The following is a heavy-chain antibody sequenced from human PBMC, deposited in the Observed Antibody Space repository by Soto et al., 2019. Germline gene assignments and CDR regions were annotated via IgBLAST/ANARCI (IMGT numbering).Heavy chain of an antibody. CDR1: GYTFANYP. CDR2: INAGNGYT. V-gene: IGHV1-3*01. Sequence: QVQLVQSGAEGKKPGASVKVSCETSGYTFANYPMHWVRQAPGQTLEWMGWINAGNGYTKYSQKFQGRVTITRDRSASIAYMELSSLRSEDTAVYYCARAKIITTLDYWGQGTLVTVSS. CDR3: ARAKIITTLDY. D-gene: IGHD3-10*01. J-gene: IGHJ4*02.